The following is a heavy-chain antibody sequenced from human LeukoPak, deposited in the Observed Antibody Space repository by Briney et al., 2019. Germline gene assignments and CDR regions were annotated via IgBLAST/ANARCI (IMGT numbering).Heavy chain of an antibody. CDR2: ISGDGGTT. CDR1: GFTFDDYA. Sequence: PGGSLRLSCAASGFTFDDYAMHWVRQAPGKGLEWVSLISGDGGTTNYADSDSVKGRFTISRDNSKNSLYLQMNSLRIEDTALYYCAKDTSRGGYNPFDYWGQGTLVTVSS. CDR3: AKDTSRGGYNPFDY. J-gene: IGHJ4*02. D-gene: IGHD5-24*01. V-gene: IGHV3-43*02.